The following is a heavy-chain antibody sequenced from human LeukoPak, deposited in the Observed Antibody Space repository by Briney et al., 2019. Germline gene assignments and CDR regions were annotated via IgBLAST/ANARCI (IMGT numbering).Heavy chain of an antibody. V-gene: IGHV4-34*01. Sequence: PSETLSLTCAVYGGSFSGHYWSWIRQPPGKGLEWIGEINHSGSTNYNPSLKSRVTISVDTSKNQFSLELSSVTAADTAVYYCARAFVVVTAIGFDYWGQGTLVTVSS. CDR3: ARAFVVVTAIGFDY. J-gene: IGHJ4*02. CDR1: GGSFSGHY. CDR2: INHSGST. D-gene: IGHD2-21*02.